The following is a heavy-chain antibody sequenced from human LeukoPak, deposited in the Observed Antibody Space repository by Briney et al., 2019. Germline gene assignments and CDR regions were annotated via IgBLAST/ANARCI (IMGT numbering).Heavy chain of an antibody. J-gene: IGHJ3*02. V-gene: IGHV4-59*11. CDR2: ISYIGST. D-gene: IGHD4-17*01. CDR3: ARDLVTVTKGFDI. CDR1: ADSFSSHY. Sequence: SETLSLTCAVSADSFSSHYRTWIRQPPGKGLEWIGYISYIGSTNYNPSLKSRVTISIDTSKNQFSLKLSSVTAADTAVYYCARDLVTVTKGFDIWGQGTMVSVSS.